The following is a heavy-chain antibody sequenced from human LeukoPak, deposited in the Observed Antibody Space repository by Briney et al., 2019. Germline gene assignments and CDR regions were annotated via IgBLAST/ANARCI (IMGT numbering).Heavy chain of an antibody. CDR2: ISPIFGFG. CDR3: ATPSHSYTRTWDDHYYYMDV. V-gene: IGHV1-69*01. J-gene: IGHJ6*03. D-gene: IGHD1-1*01. CDR1: GGTFSTSS. Sequence: AASVKVSCKASGGTFSTSSFSWVRQAPGQGLEWMGGISPIFGFGSYAQKFQGRVTITADESTTTAYMELSSLRFDDTAVYYCATPSHSYTRTWDDHYYYMDVWGKGTTVTVSS.